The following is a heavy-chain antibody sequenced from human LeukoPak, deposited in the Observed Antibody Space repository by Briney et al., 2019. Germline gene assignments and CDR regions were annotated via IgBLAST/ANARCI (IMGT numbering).Heavy chain of an antibody. CDR3: ARDWPYGVREWYFDY. J-gene: IGHJ4*02. CDR1: GYTFTIYD. D-gene: IGHD3-10*01. CDR2: INPNSGNT. V-gene: IGHV1-8*01. Sequence: AASVTVSCKASGYTFTIYDIYWVRQASGQGLGWMGWINPNSGNTGLTQKFQGRVPVTRTTSISTAYMELSSLTSDDTAVYYCARDWPYGVREWYFDYWGQGTLVTVSS.